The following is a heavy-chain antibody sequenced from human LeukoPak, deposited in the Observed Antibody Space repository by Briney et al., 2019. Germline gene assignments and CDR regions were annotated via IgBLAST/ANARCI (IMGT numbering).Heavy chain of an antibody. CDR2: INDNGGRT. CDR1: GFTFSRYA. J-gene: IGHJ4*02. Sequence: TGGSLRLSCSASGFTFSRYAMHWVRQAPGKGLEYVPGINDNGGRTHYGDSVKGRFSISRDNSKNTLHLQMSTLRAEDTALYYCVKDVGGSYAFDYWGQGILVTVAS. D-gene: IGHD1-26*01. V-gene: IGHV3-64D*09. CDR3: VKDVGGSYAFDY.